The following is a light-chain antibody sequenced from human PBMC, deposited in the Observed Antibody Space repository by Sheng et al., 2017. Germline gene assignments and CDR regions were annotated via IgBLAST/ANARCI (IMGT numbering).Light chain of an antibody. CDR2: KDS. Sequence: SYELTQPPSLSVSPGQTARIACSGDALPKQYAYWYQQRPGQAPVMLIYKDSQRPSGIPERFSGSSSGTTVTLTISGVQAEDEADYYCQSADSSATSVVFGGGTKLTV. J-gene: IGLJ3*02. CDR3: QSADSSATSVV. CDR1: ALPKQY. V-gene: IGLV3-25*03.